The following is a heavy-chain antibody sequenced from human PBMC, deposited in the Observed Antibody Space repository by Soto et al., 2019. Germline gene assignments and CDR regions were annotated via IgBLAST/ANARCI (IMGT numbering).Heavy chain of an antibody. CDR1: GFIFSSYS. CDR3: ARDGRPMDV. J-gene: IGHJ6*02. Sequence: EVQLVESGGGLVEPGGSLRLSCRASGFIFSSYSMSWVRQAPGKGPEWVSFISSISSTIYYADSLRGRFSVSRDNAKNSLFLQMNRLTVEDTAVYYCARDGRPMDVWGQGTRVTVSS. CDR2: ISSISSTI. V-gene: IGHV3-48*01.